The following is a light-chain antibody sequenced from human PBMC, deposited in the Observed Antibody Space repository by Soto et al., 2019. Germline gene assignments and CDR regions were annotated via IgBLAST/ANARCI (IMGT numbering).Light chain of an antibody. CDR1: SGHSSYA. J-gene: IGLJ3*02. CDR3: QTWVTGIGV. CDR2: VNSDGSH. V-gene: IGLV4-69*01. Sequence: QAVVTQSPSASASLGASVKLTCTLSSGHSSYAIAWHQQQPQKGPRYLMNVNSDGSHSKGDGIPDRFVGSSSGAERYLTISSLQSEDEADYYCQTWVTGIGVFGGGTKLTVL.